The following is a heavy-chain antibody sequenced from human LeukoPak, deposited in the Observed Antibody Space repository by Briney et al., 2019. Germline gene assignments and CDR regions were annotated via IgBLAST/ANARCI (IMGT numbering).Heavy chain of an antibody. D-gene: IGHD3-22*01. CDR2: ISYDGSNK. Sequence: PGRSVRLSCAACGFTFSSYAMHWVRQAPGKGLEGVAVISYDGSNKYYADAVKGRFTISRDNSKNTLYLQMNSLRAEDTAVYYCARGGMYYYDTKGFDPWGQGTLVTVSS. CDR3: ARGGMYYYDTKGFDP. CDR1: GFTFSSYA. J-gene: IGHJ5*02. V-gene: IGHV3-30-3*01.